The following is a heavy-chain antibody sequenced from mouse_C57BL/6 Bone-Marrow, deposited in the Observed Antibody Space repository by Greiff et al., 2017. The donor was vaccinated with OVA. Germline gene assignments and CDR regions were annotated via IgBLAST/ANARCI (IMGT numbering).Heavy chain of an antibody. J-gene: IGHJ4*01. Sequence: VKLVESGPGLVQPSQSLSITCTVSGFSLTSYGVHWVRQSPGKGLEWLGVIWSGGSTDYNAAFISRLSISKDNSKSQVFFKMNSLQADDTAIYYCARRRTTVVAPPYAMDYWGQGTSVTVSS. V-gene: IGHV2-2*01. CDR3: ARRRTTVVAPPYAMDY. CDR2: IWSGGST. CDR1: GFSLTSYG. D-gene: IGHD1-1*01.